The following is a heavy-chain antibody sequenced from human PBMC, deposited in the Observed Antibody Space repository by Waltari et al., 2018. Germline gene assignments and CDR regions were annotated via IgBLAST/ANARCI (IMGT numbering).Heavy chain of an antibody. V-gene: IGHV3-74*01. CDR3: ARSCGLRCHWFDP. D-gene: IGHD4-17*01. CDR2: ENSDGGGG. J-gene: IGHJ5*02. Sequence: QSSRQAPRKGPVWVAGENSDGGGGNHAGYVKGRFTISRNNPKNSLYLQMDSVSAEGTAVYDCARSCGLRCHWFDPWGQGTLGTFSS.